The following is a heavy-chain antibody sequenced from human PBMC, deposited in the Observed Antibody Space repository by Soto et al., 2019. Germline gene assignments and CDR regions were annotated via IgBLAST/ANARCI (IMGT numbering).Heavy chain of an antibody. CDR3: ARPLYYYDSSGYSVYDY. J-gene: IGHJ4*02. Sequence: GGSLRLSCAASGFTFSSYWMSWVRQAPGKGLEWVANIKQDGSEKYYVGSVKGRFTISRDNAKNSLYLQMNSLRAEDTAVYYCARPLYYYDSSGYSVYDYWGQGTLVTVSS. CDR2: IKQDGSEK. D-gene: IGHD3-22*01. CDR1: GFTFSSYW. V-gene: IGHV3-7*05.